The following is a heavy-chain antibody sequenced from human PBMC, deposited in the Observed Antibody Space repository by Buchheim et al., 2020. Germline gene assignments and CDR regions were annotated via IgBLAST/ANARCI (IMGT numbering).Heavy chain of an antibody. CDR1: GFTFSSYD. CDR2: TSTDGNSY. J-gene: IGHJ4*02. V-gene: IGHV3-30-3*01. CDR3: ATDLLLGRPDYLDH. Sequence: QVQLVESGGGVVRPGRSLRLSCAAFGFTFSSYDVHWVRQGPGKGLEWLAVTSTDGNSYFHADSVLGRFTISRDNFRNTVYLQMNGLRGEDTAVYYCATDLLLGRPDYLDHWGQGTL. D-gene: IGHD3-10*01.